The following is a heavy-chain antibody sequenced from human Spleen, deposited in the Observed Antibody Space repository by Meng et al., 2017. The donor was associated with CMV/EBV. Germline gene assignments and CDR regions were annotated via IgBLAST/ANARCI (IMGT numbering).Heavy chain of an antibody. CDR2: IIPIFGTA. Sequence: SVKVSCKASGGTFSSYAISWVRQAPGQGLEWMGGIIPIFGTANYAQKFQGRVTITTDESTSTAYMELSRLRSDDTAVYYCARDCSGGNCYDYGMDVWGQGTTVTVSS. V-gene: IGHV1-69*05. J-gene: IGHJ6*02. CDR1: GGTFSSYA. D-gene: IGHD2-15*01. CDR3: ARDCSGGNCYDYGMDV.